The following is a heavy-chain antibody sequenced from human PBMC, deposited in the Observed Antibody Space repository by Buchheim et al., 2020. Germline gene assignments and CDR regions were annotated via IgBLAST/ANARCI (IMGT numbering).Heavy chain of an antibody. CDR1: GFTFSSYA. V-gene: IGHV3-23*04. J-gene: IGHJ4*02. D-gene: IGHD2-15*01. CDR2: FGGSGGTT. CDR3: AKGNGGSSYTTMGY. Sequence: VQLVESGGGVVQPGGSLRLSCAASGFTFSSYAMSWVRQAPGKGLEWVSAFGGSGGTTYYADSVKGRFTISRDNSKNTLSLQMNSLRAEDTAVYYCAKGNGGSSYTTMGYWGQGTL.